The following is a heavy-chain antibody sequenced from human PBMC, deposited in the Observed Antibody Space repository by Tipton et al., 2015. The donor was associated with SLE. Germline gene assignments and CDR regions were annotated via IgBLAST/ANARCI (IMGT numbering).Heavy chain of an antibody. Sequence: SLRLSCAASGFTFSSQNMNWVRPALGKGLEWISYISGSSSPIYYADSVKGRFTISRDNAKNSLYLQMNSLRAEDTAVYYCARGLGSSWFYSWGQGTLVTVSS. CDR3: ARGLGSSWFYS. V-gene: IGHV3-48*01. CDR2: ISGSSSPI. D-gene: IGHD6-13*01. J-gene: IGHJ5*01. CDR1: GFTFSSQN.